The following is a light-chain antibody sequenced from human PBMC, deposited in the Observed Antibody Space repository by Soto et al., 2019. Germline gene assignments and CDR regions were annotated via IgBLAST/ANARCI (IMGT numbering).Light chain of an antibody. V-gene: IGKV3-20*01. Sequence: EIVLTQSPGTLSLSPGERATLSCRASQSVNSRDLAWYQQKPGQAPRLLIRATSNRATGIPDRFSGSGSGTDFTLTITRLEPEDFAVYYCQQYGSSLFTFGQGTRLDIK. CDR3: QQYGSSLFT. CDR1: QSVNSRD. J-gene: IGKJ5*01. CDR2: ATS.